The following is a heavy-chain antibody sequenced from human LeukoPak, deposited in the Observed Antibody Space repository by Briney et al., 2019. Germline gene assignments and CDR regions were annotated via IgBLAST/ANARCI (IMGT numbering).Heavy chain of an antibody. J-gene: IGHJ4*02. V-gene: IGHV3-48*03. CDR1: GFTFSSFE. D-gene: IGHD2-15*01. CDR2: ISSGGSTR. Sequence: GGSLRLSCAASGFTFSSFEMNWVRQAPGKGLEWVSYISSGGSTRNYADSVKGRFTISRDSAKNSLYLQMNSLRAEDTAVYYCAREGGWTFDYWGQGTLVTVSS. CDR3: AREGGWTFDY.